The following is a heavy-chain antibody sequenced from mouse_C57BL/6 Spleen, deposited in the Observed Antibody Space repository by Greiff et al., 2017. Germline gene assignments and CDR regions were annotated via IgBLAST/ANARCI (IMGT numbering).Heavy chain of an antibody. CDR3: ARGYYYGSSRYFDY. J-gene: IGHJ2*01. V-gene: IGHV1-55*01. D-gene: IGHD1-1*01. Sequence: QVQLQQPGAELVKPGASVKMSCKASGYTFTSYWITWVKQRPGQGLEWIGDIYPGSGSTNYNEKFKSKATLTVDTSSSTAYMQLSSLTSEDSAVYYCARGYYYGSSRYFDYWGQGTTLTVSS. CDR1: GYTFTSYW. CDR2: IYPGSGST.